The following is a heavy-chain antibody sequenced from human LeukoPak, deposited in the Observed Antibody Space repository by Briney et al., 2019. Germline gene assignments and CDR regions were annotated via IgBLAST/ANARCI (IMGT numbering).Heavy chain of an antibody. V-gene: IGHV4-39*07. CDR1: GFSISSSNYY. CDR3: ARSRWFGELSGVWLNYFDY. D-gene: IGHD3-10*01. J-gene: IGHJ4*02. CDR2: INHSRSA. Sequence: PSETLSLTCTVSGFSISSSNYYWGWMRQPPGKVREWIGKINHSRSANYNPSLKRMIIISVDTSKNQYSMKLSSVTAADTAVYYCARSRWFGELSGVWLNYFDYWGQGTLVTVSS.